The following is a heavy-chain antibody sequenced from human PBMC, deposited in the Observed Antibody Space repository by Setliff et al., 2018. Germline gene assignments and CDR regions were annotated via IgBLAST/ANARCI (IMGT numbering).Heavy chain of an antibody. D-gene: IGHD3-3*01. CDR2: INHSGST. Sequence: ETLSLTCAVYGDSFSDYYWSWIRQPPGKGLEWIAEINHSGSTNYNPSLKSRVTISVDTSRNQFSLKLSSVTAADTAVYYCARERTIFGILVISGWFDPWGQGTVVTVSS. V-gene: IGHV4-34*01. CDR3: ARERTIFGILVISGWFDP. J-gene: IGHJ5*02. CDR1: GDSFSDYY.